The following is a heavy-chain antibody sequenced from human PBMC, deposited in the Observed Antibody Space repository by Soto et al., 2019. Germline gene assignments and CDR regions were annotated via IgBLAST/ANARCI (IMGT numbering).Heavy chain of an antibody. CDR2: ISRSSSYT. J-gene: IGHJ4*02. V-gene: IGHV3-11*05. CDR3: AGVSLIASEYDY. D-gene: IGHD3-16*02. Sequence: QVQLVDSGGGLVKPGGSLRLSCAASGFSFSDYYMTWIRQAPGKGLEWVSHISRSSSYTMYADSVMGRFTISRDNAKNSLYLQMNSLRAEDTAVYYCAGVSLIASEYDYWGQGTRVTVSS. CDR1: GFSFSDYY.